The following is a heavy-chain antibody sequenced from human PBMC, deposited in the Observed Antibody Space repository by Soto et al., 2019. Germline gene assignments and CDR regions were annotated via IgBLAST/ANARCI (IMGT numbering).Heavy chain of an antibody. CDR2: IIPIFGTA. V-gene: IGHV1-69*13. CDR3: ARGNVLRFLEWLLYFDY. Sequence: GASVKVSCKACGGTFSSYAISWVRQAPGQGLEWMGGIIPIFGTANYAQKFQGRVTITADESTSTAYMELSSLRSEDTAVYYCARGNVLRFLEWLLYFDYWGQGTLVTVSS. D-gene: IGHD3-3*01. J-gene: IGHJ4*02. CDR1: GGTFSSYA.